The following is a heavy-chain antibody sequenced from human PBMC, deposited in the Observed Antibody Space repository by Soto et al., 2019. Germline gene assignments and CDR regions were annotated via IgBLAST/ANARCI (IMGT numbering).Heavy chain of an antibody. CDR3: ARGPDLGWD. CDR2: IYNSGST. CDR1: GGSISSSHW. Sequence: QVQLQESGPGLVKPSGTLSLTCAVSGGSISSSHWWSWVRQPPGKGLEWIGEIYNSGSTKYNPSLKSRLTISLDKSENQFSPTLTSVTAADTAVYYCARGPDLGWDWGQGTLVTVSS. J-gene: IGHJ4*02. V-gene: IGHV4-4*02. D-gene: IGHD2-21*01.